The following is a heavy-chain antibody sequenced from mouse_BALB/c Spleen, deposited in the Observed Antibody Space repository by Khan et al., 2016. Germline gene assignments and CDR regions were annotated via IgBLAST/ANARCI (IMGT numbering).Heavy chain of an antibody. J-gene: IGHJ2*01. D-gene: IGHD4-1*01. Sequence: VQLQQFGAELVKPGASVKLSCTASGFNIKDTYMHWVKQRPEQGLEWIGRIDLANGNTKYDPKFQGKAIITADTSSNTAYLQLSSLTSEDTAVDYYASTGGGYWGQGTTPTVSS. CDR2: IDLANGNT. CDR1: GFNIKDTY. CDR3: ASTGGGY. V-gene: IGHV14-3*02.